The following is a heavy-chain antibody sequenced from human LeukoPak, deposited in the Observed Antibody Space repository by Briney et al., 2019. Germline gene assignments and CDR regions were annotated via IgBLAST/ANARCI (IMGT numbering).Heavy chain of an antibody. Sequence: ASVKVSCKASVYTFTSYDINWVRQATGQGLEWMGWMNPNSGNTGYAQKFQGRVTITSNTSISTAYMQLSSLRSEDTAVYYCPRGVTTVTTGKFDPWGQGTLVTVSS. J-gene: IGHJ5*02. V-gene: IGHV1-8*03. CDR1: VYTFTSYD. D-gene: IGHD4-11*01. CDR2: MNPNSGNT. CDR3: PRGVTTVTTGKFDP.